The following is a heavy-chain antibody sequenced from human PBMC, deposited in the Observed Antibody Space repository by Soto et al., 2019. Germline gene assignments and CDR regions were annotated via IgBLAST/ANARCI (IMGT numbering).Heavy chain of an antibody. V-gene: IGHV5-51*01. J-gene: IGHJ4*02. D-gene: IGHD1-7*01. CDR2: IYPGDSET. CDR3: ARLGTMAEPDG. Sequence: PGESLKISCKGSGYSFTNYWIGWVRQVPGKGLEWMGIIYPGDSETRYSPSFEGQVTISVDKSTSTAYLQWSSLKASDTAMYYCARLGTMAEPDGWGQGTLVTVSS. CDR1: GYSFTNYW.